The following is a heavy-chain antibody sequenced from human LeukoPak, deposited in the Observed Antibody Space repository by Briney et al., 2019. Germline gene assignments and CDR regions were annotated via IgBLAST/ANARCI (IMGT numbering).Heavy chain of an antibody. CDR2: IIPIFGIA. CDR1: GGTFSSYA. Sequence: ASVKVACKASGGTFSSYAISWVRQAPGQGLEWMGRIIPIFGIANYAQKFQGRVTITADKSTSTAYMELSSLRSEDTAVYYCAREVARGVTRLGVFDIWGQGTMVTVSS. D-gene: IGHD3-10*01. J-gene: IGHJ3*02. CDR3: AREVARGVTRLGVFDI. V-gene: IGHV1-69*04.